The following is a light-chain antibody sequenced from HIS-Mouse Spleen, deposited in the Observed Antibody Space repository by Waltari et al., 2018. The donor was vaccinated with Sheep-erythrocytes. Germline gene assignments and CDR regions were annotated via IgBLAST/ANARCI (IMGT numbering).Light chain of an antibody. V-gene: IGLV1-44*01. CDR3: AAWDDSLNSPV. CDR2: SNN. Sequence: QSVLTQPPSASGTPGQRVTISCSGSSSNIGSNTVNWYQQLPGTAPKLLIYSNNQRPSGVPDRFSASKSGTSASLAISGLQSGDEADYYCAAWDDSLNSPVFGGGTKLTVL. J-gene: IGLJ3*02. CDR1: SSNIGSNT.